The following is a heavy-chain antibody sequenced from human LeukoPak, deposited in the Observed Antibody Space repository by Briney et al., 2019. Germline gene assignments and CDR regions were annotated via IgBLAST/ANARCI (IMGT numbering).Heavy chain of an antibody. V-gene: IGHV3-66*03. D-gene: IGHD3/OR15-3a*01. Sequence: GGSLRLSCAVSGFSVSNYYMNWVRQAPGKGLEWVSLIRGSGETVYADSVKGRVTISRDDSKNTVYLQMNSLRVEDTAEYFCARDRAATQDWVEFDPWGQGTLVTVSS. CDR1: GFSVSNYY. CDR3: ARDRAATQDWVEFDP. J-gene: IGHJ5*02. CDR2: IRGSGET.